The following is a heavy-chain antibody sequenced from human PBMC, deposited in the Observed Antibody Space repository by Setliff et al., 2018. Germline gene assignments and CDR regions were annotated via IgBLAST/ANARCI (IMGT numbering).Heavy chain of an antibody. CDR2: IRYDGSNK. CDR1: GFTFSSYG. J-gene: IGHJ4*02. CDR3: SRDLQGSGDYVVDY. Sequence: GGSLRLSCAASGFTFSSYGMHWVRQAPGKGLEWVAFIRYDGSNKYYLDSVRGRFTISRDNAENSLTLQMNSLRVEDTAVYYCSRDLQGSGDYVVDYWGQGTLVTVSS. D-gene: IGHD4-17*01. V-gene: IGHV3-30*02.